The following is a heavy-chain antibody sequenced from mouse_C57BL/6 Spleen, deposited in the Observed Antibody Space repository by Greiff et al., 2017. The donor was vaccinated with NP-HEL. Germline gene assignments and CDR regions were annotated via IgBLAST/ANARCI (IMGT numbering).Heavy chain of an antibody. V-gene: IGHV5-4*01. J-gene: IGHJ3*01. CDR1: GFTFSSYA. D-gene: IGHD4-1*01. Sequence: EVKLMESGGGLVKPGGSLKLSCAASGFTFSSYAMSWVRQTPEKRLEWVATISDGGSYTYYPDNVKGRFTISRDNAKNNLYLQMSHLKSEDTAMYYCAREDLTGTRFAYWGQGTLVTVSA. CDR2: ISDGGSYT. CDR3: AREDLTGTRFAY.